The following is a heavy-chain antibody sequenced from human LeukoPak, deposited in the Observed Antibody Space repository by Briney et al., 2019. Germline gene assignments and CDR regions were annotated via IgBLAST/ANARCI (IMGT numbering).Heavy chain of an antibody. CDR2: INPSGGST. J-gene: IGHJ4*02. CDR1: GYTFTSYY. Sequence: GASVKVSCKASGYTFTSYYMHWVRQAPGQGLEWMGIINPSGGSTSYAQKFQGRVTMTRGTSTSTAYMELSSLRSEDTAVYYCARDALQMNTAMVVSPGYYFDYWGQGTLVTVSS. D-gene: IGHD5-18*01. CDR3: ARDALQMNTAMVVSPGYYFDY. V-gene: IGHV1-46*01.